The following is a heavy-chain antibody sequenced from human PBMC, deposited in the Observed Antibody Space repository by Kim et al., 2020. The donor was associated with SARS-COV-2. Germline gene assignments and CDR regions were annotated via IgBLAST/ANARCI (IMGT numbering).Heavy chain of an antibody. CDR1: GGSFSGYY. J-gene: IGHJ3*02. CDR3: ARSSLMDRGVVRAFDI. D-gene: IGHD3-10*01. CDR2: INHSGSS. V-gene: IGHV4-34*01. Sequence: SETLSLTCTVYGGSFSGYYWNWIRQPPGKGLEWIGEINHSGSSNYNPSLKSRVTISEDTPKKQFSLKLSSVTAADTAVYYCARSSLMDRGVVRAFDIWG.